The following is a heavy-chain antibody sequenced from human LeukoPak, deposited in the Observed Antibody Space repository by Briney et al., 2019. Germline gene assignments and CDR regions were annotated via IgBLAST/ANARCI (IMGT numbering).Heavy chain of an antibody. V-gene: IGHV3-66*01. CDR3: TTDRDWGNAFDI. CDR2: IYSGGST. CDR1: GFTVSSNH. D-gene: IGHD7-27*01. Sequence: PGGSLRLSCAASGFTVSSNHMTWVRQATGKGLQWASVIYSGGSTYYAAPVKGRFTISRDDSKNTLYLQMNSLKTEDTAVYYCTTDRDWGNAFDIWGQGTMVTVSS. J-gene: IGHJ3*02.